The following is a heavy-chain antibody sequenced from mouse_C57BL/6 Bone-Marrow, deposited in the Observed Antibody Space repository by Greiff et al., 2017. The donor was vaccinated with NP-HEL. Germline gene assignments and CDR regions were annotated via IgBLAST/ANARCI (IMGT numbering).Heavy chain of an antibody. D-gene: IGHD1-1*01. CDR3: ARNYGWYFDY. V-gene: IGHV14-3*01. CDR1: GFTIKNTY. J-gene: IGHJ2*01. Sequence: VQLQQSVAELVRPGASVKLSCTASGFTIKNTYMHWVKQRPEQGLEWIGRIDPANGNTKYAPKFQGKATITADTSSNTAYLQLSSLTSEDTAIYYCARNYGWYFDYWGQGTTLTVSS. CDR2: IDPANGNT.